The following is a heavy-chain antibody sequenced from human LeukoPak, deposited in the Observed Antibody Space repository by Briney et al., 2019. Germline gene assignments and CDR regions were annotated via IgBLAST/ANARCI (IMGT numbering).Heavy chain of an antibody. D-gene: IGHD1-20*01. Sequence: GGSLRLSCAASGFAFSSYSMNWVRQAPGKGLEWVSSISTSSTYIYYADSVKGRFTISRDNAKNSLYLQMNSLRAEDTAVYYCARDPPFIIGTTFFDYWGQGTLVTVPS. CDR2: ISTSSTYI. CDR3: ARDPPFIIGTTFFDY. CDR1: GFAFSSYS. J-gene: IGHJ4*02. V-gene: IGHV3-21*01.